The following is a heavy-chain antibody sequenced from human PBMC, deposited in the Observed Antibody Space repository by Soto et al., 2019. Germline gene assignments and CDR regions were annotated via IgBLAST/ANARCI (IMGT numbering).Heavy chain of an antibody. V-gene: IGHV3-23*01. CDR1: GFIFSNYA. CDR2: ISGSGGST. J-gene: IGHJ5*02. CDR3: AITSRDYYDSSGYP. D-gene: IGHD3-22*01. Sequence: GSLRLSCAASGFIFSNYAMSWVRQAPGKGLEWVSAISGSGGSTYYADSVKGRFTISRDNSKNTLFLQMNSLRAEDTAVYYRAITSRDYYDSSGYPWGQGTQVTVSS.